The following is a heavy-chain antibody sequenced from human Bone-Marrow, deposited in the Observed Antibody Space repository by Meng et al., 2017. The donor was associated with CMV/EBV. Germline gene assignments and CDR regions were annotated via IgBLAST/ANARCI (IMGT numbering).Heavy chain of an antibody. V-gene: IGHV4-59*01. CDR3: ARDRITIFGVAPNWFDP. CDR1: GGSISSYY. Sequence: SETLSLTCTVSGGSISSYYWSWIRQPPGKGLEWIGYIYYSGSTNYNPSLKSRVTISVDTSKNQFSLKLSSVTAADTAVYYCARDRITIFGVAPNWFDPWGQGTLVTVSS. D-gene: IGHD3-3*01. J-gene: IGHJ5*02. CDR2: IYYSGST.